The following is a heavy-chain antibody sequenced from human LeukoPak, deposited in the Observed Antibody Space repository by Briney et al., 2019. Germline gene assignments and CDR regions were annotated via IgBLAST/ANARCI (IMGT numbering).Heavy chain of an antibody. CDR3: AKGSGGSRYDY. V-gene: IGHV3-23*01. D-gene: IGHD2-15*01. CDR1: GFTFSSCA. CDR2: ISGSGGST. Sequence: GGSLRLSCAASGFTFSSCAMSWVRQAPGKGLEWVSAISGSGGSTYYAGSVKGRFTISRDNSKNTLHLQMNSLRAEDTAVYYCAKGSGGSRYDYWGQGTLVTVSS. J-gene: IGHJ4*02.